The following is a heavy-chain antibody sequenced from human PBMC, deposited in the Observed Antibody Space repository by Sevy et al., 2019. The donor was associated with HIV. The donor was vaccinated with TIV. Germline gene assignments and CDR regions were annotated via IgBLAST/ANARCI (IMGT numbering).Heavy chain of an antibody. CDR3: ATTKDYYENSGDPFDY. Sequence: ASVKVSCKVSGNTLTRLSMHWVRQVPGKGLEWMGSFDPEDDERIYAQKFQGRVTMTEDTSTDTAYMELSSLKSEDTAVYYCATTKDYYENSGDPFDYWGQGTLVTVSS. CDR2: FDPEDDER. D-gene: IGHD3-22*01. CDR1: GNTLTRLS. J-gene: IGHJ4*02. V-gene: IGHV1-24*01.